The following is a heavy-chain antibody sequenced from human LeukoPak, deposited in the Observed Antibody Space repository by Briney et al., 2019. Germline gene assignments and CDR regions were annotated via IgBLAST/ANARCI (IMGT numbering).Heavy chain of an antibody. CDR1: GGSISSYY. J-gene: IGHJ6*03. D-gene: IGHD6-13*01. V-gene: IGHV4-59*01. Sequence: PSETLSLTCTVSGGSISSYYWSWIRQPPGKGLEWIGYIYYSGSTNYNPSLKSRVTISVDTSKNQFSLKLSSVTAADTAVYYCARGGSIAAAGITPYYYYMDVWGKGTTVTVSS. CDR2: IYYSGST. CDR3: ARGGSIAAAGITPYYYYMDV.